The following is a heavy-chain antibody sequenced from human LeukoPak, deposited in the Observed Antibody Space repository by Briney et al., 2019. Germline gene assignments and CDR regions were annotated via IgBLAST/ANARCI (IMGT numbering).Heavy chain of an antibody. V-gene: IGHV1-69*13. J-gene: IGHJ4*02. D-gene: IGHD2-2*01. CDR1: YYSFSDYG. Sequence: SVKVSCKASYYSFSDYGITWVRQAPGQGLQWMGGIIPIFGTANYAQKFQGRVTITADESTSTAYMELSSLRSEDTAVYYCATPGYCSSTSCYSPFDYWGQGTLVTVSS. CDR3: ATPGYCSSTSCYSPFDY. CDR2: IIPIFGTA.